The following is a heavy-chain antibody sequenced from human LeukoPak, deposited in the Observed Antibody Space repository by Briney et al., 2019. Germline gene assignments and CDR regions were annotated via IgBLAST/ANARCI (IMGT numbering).Heavy chain of an antibody. Sequence: PSETLSLTCTVSGGSISSSSYYWGWIRQPPGKGLEWLASIYSNGSPTYNPSLKRRATISVDTSKNQFSLKLRSVTAADTAMYCCARESDWLFDFWGQGALVTVSS. D-gene: IGHD3-9*01. V-gene: IGHV4-61*01. CDR2: IYSNGSP. CDR3: ARESDWLFDF. CDR1: GGSISSSSYY. J-gene: IGHJ4*02.